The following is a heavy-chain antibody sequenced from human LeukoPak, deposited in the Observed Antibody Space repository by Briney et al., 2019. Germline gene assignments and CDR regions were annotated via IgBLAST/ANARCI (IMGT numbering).Heavy chain of an antibody. D-gene: IGHD2-2*01. CDR3: ARNQDVVVPASFDY. Sequence: ASVKVSCKASGYTFTSYDINWVRQATGQGLEWMGWMNPNRGNTGYAQKFQGRVTMTRNTSISTAYMELSSLRSEDTAVYYCARNQDVVVPASFDYWGQGTLVTVSS. CDR2: MNPNRGNT. J-gene: IGHJ4*02. CDR1: GYTFTSYD. V-gene: IGHV1-8*01.